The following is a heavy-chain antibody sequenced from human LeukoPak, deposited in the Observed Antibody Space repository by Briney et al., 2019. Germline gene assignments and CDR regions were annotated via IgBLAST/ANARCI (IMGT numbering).Heavy chain of an antibody. V-gene: IGHV3-23*01. J-gene: IGHJ4*02. CDR2: ISGSGGST. D-gene: IGHD2/OR15-2a*01. CDR1: GFTFSSYA. Sequence: GGSLRLSCAASGFTFSSYAMSWVRQAPGKGLEWVSAISGSGGSTYYADSVKGRFTISRDNSKNTLYLQMNSLRAEDTAVYYCAKDRSDNSTWYVGSHWGQGTLVTVSS. CDR3: AKDRSDNSTWYVGSH.